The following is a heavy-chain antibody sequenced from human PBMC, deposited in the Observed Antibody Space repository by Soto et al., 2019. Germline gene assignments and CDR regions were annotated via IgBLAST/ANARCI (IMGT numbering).Heavy chain of an antibody. Sequence: QVQLQESGPGLVKPSETLSLTCTVSGCSISSYYWSWIRQPPGKGLEWIGYIYDGGSTNYNPSLKSRGTISVDTSKTQFSLSLTSVTAADTAAYYCAAAPRYWGQGTLVTVSS. J-gene: IGHJ4*02. CDR2: IYDGGST. CDR3: AAAPRY. V-gene: IGHV4-59*01. D-gene: IGHD2-15*01. CDR1: GCSISSYY.